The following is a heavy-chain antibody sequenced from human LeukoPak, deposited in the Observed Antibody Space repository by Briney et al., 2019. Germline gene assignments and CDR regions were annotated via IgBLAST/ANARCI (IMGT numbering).Heavy chain of an antibody. J-gene: IGHJ3*02. CDR1: GGSISNYY. CDR3: ARATVGVTDAFDI. CDR2: MYSDGST. Sequence: SETLSLTCTVSGGSISNYYWSWIRQPAGKGLEWIGRMYSDGSTNYNPSVRSRVTMSIDTSKTQFSLRVTSVTAADTAVYYCARATVGVTDAFDIWGQGTTVTVSS. V-gene: IGHV4-4*07. D-gene: IGHD1-26*01.